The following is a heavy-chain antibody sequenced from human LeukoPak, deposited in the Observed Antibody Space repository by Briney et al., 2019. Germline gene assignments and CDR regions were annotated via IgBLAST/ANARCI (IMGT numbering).Heavy chain of an antibody. D-gene: IGHD3-10*01. CDR2: ISSSSSTI. V-gene: IGHV3-48*01. CDR3: ASYRGSSGYYYYMDV. CDR1: GFTFSSYS. Sequence: PGGSLRLSCAASGFTFSSYSMNWVRQAPGKGLEWVSYISSSSSTIYYADSGKGRFTISRDNAKNSLYLQMNSLRAEDTAVYYCASYRGSSGYYYYMDVWGKGTTVTVSS. J-gene: IGHJ6*03.